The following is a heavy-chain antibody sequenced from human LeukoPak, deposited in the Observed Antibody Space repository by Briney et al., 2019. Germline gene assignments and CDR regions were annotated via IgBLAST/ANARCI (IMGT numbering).Heavy chain of an antibody. CDR3: ATDMKYYYYYMDV. CDR2: ISWSSGSI. J-gene: IGHJ6*03. V-gene: IGHV3-9*01. Sequence: GRSLRLSCAASGFTFDDYAMHWVRQAPGKGLEWVSGISWSSGSIGYADSVKGRFTISRDNAKNSLYLQMNSLRAEDTALYYCATDMKYYYYYMDVWGKGTTVTVSS. CDR1: GFTFDDYA.